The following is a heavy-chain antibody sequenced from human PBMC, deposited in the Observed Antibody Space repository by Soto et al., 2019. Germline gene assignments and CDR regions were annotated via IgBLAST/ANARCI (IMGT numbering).Heavy chain of an antibody. CDR1: GGSVNSYY. J-gene: IGHJ6*02. CDR3: ATYDSGHYYFAMDV. Sequence: SETLSLTCTVSGGSVNSYYWSWIRQPAGKGLEWIGRLYTNENTNYNPSLRSRVTMSVDTSKNQFSLTLSSVTAADTAVYYCATYDSGHYYFAMDVWGHGTTVTVSS. V-gene: IGHV4-4*07. D-gene: IGHD4-17*01. CDR2: LYTNENT.